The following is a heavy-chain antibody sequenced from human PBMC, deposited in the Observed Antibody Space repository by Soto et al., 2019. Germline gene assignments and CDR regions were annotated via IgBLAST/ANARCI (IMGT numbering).Heavy chain of an antibody. Sequence: SETLSLTCAVYGGSFSAYYWSWVRQPPGKGLEWIGEIIHSESTKYNPSLKSRVTISVDTSKNQFSLKLSSVTAADTAVYYCARENYYDSSGYSPAYFDCWGQGTLVTVSS. V-gene: IGHV4-34*12. CDR3: ARENYYDSSGYSPAYFDC. J-gene: IGHJ4*02. CDR1: GGSFSAYY. D-gene: IGHD3-22*01. CDR2: IIHSEST.